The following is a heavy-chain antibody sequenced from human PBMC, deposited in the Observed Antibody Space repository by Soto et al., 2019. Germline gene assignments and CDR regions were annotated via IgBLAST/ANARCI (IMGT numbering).Heavy chain of an antibody. CDR2: IKQDGSEK. CDR1: GFTFSSYW. J-gene: IGHJ4*02. CDR3: AKDRDYPRDQFHY. V-gene: IGHV3-7*03. D-gene: IGHD2-2*01. Sequence: GGSLRLSCAAYGFTFSSYWMNWGRQAPGKGLEWVANIKQDGSEKYYVDSVKGRFTISRDNSKDTVFLHMDSLRAEDTAVYYCAKDRDYPRDQFHYWGQGTLVTVSS.